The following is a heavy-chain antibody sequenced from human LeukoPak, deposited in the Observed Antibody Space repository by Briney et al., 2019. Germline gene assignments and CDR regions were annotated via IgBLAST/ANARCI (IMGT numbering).Heavy chain of an antibody. D-gene: IGHD3-10*01. V-gene: IGHV1-3*01. Sequence: ASVKVSCKASGYSFTSFAIHWVRQAPGQSLEWMGWINPGNGNTKYSPKFQGRVTITADESTSTAYMELSSLRSEDTAVYYCARGSMVRGLTIYYFDYWGQGTLVTVSS. CDR1: GYSFTSFA. CDR3: ARGSMVRGLTIYYFDY. CDR2: INPGNGNT. J-gene: IGHJ4*02.